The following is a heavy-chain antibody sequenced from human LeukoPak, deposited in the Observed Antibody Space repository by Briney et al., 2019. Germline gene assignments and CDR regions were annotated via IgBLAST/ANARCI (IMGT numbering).Heavy chain of an antibody. CDR2: IYPGDSDT. J-gene: IGHJ3*02. D-gene: IGHD3-3*01. Sequence: KDGESLKISCKGSGYSFTSYWIGWVRQMPGKGLEWMGIIYPGDSDTRYSPSFQGQVTISADKSISTAYLQWSSLKASDTAMYYCARPGSPVFWSGYPGAFDIWGQGTMVTVSS. CDR3: ARPGSPVFWSGYPGAFDI. CDR1: GYSFTSYW. V-gene: IGHV5-51*01.